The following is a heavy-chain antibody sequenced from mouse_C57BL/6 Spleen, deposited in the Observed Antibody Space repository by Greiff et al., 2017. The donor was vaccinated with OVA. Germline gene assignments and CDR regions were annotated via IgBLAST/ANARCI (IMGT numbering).Heavy chain of an antibody. D-gene: IGHD1-1*01. CDR3: ARGGYGSSYAMDY. CDR1: GFTFSSYA. CDR2: ISDGGSYT. V-gene: IGHV5-4*01. Sequence: DVHLVESGGGLVKPGGSLKLSCAASGFTFSSYAMSWVRQTPEKRLEWVATISDGGSYTYYPDNVKGLFTISRDNAKNNLYLQMSHLKSEDTAMYYCARGGYGSSYAMDYWGQGTSVTVSS. J-gene: IGHJ4*01.